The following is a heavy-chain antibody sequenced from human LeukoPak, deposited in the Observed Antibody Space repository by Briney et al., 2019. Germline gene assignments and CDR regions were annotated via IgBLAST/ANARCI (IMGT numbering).Heavy chain of an antibody. CDR2: IYLGESDT. V-gene: IGHV5-51*01. J-gene: IGHJ4*02. CDR3: AGQPNYGGNPGPVDY. CDR1: GYSFTTYW. Sequence: GQSLKTSCKGSGYSFTTYWVAWVRQMPGKGLDWMGVIYLGESDTRYSPSFQGQVSISADKSISTAYLQWSSLKASDTAMYYCAGQPNYGGNPGPVDYWGQGTLVTVSS. D-gene: IGHD4-23*01.